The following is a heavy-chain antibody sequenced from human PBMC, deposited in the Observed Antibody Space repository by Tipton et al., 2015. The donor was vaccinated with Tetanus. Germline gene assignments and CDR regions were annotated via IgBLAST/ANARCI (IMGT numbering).Heavy chain of an antibody. Sequence: PGLVKPSETLSLTCTVSGGSISSSSYYWGWIRQPPGKGLEWIGSIYYSGSTYYNPSLKSRVTISVDTSKNQFSLKLSSVTAADTAVYYCARPDTGGMDVWGQGTTVTVSS. CDR3: ARPDTGGMDV. V-gene: IGHV4-39*01. CDR2: IYYSGST. J-gene: IGHJ6*02. CDR1: GGSISSSSYY. D-gene: IGHD1-14*01.